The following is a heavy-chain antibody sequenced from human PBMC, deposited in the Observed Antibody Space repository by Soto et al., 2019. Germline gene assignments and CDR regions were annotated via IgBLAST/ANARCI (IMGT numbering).Heavy chain of an antibody. J-gene: IGHJ5*02. Sequence: PSETLSLTCTVSGGSISSYYWSWIRQPPGKGLEWIGYIYYSGSTNYNPSLKSRVTISVDTSKNQFSLKLSSVTAADTAVYYCARAPGSSWLGNWFDPWGQGTLVTVSS. CDR1: GGSISSYY. D-gene: IGHD6-13*01. CDR2: IYYSGST. CDR3: ARAPGSSWLGNWFDP. V-gene: IGHV4-59*01.